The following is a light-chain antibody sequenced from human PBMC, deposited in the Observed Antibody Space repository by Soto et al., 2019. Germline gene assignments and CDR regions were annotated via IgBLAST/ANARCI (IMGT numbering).Light chain of an antibody. CDR1: QPVGSAY. J-gene: IGKJ1*01. V-gene: IGKV3-20*01. CDR3: HQHGDSPWT. Sequence: EIVLTQSPGTLSLSPGDRATLYCRASQPVGSAYLAWYRQTLGQAPRPLIYATSSRATGIPDRFSGSGSGTEFTLTISRLEPEDFATYYCHQHGDSPWTFGQGTKVDIK. CDR2: ATS.